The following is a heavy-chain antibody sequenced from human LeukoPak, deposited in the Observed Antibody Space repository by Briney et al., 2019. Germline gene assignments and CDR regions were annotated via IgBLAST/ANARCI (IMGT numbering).Heavy chain of an antibody. V-gene: IGHV3-7*01. CDR2: IQQVGSEK. CDR1: GFTFSNSW. J-gene: IGHJ4*02. CDR3: TTEAYYHVDY. Sequence: GGSLRLSCVASGFTFSNSWMSWVRQAPGKGLEWVAHIQQVGSEKYYVDSVKGRSTISRDNAQNSLYLQMNSLRAEDTALYYCTTEAYYHVDYWGQGTPVTVSS. D-gene: IGHD3-10*01.